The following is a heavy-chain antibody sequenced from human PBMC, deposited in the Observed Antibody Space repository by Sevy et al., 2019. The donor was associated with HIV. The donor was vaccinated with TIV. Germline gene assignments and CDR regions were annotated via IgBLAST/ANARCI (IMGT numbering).Heavy chain of an antibody. V-gene: IGHV3-48*03. CDR3: TRNGGAFDNGFDP. CDR1: GFTFSSYD. J-gene: IGHJ5*02. Sequence: GGSLRLSCTASGFTFSSYDMNWLRQAPGKGLEWVSKISSSGSSIYYADSVKGRFTISRDNAKNSLNLQMNSLRAEDTAVYYCTRNGGAFDNGFDPWGQGTLVTVSS. D-gene: IGHD2-8*01. CDR2: ISSSGSSI.